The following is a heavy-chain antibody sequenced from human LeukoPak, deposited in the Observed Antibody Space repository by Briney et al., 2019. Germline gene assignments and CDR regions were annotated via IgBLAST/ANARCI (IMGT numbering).Heavy chain of an antibody. D-gene: IGHD5-24*01. CDR1: GFTFSSYW. CDR2: INSDGSST. Sequence: GGPLRLSCAASGFTFSSYWMHWVRQAPGKGLVWVSRINSDGSSTSYADSVKGRFTISRDNAKNTLYLQMNSLRAEDTAVYYCARDALGDGPVDYWGQGTLVTVSS. J-gene: IGHJ4*02. V-gene: IGHV3-74*01. CDR3: ARDALGDGPVDY.